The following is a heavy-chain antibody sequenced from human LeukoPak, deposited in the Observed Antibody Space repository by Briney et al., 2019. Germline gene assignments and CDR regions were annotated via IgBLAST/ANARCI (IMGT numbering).Heavy chain of an antibody. Sequence: PSETLSLTCTVSGGSISSSSYYWGWIRQPPGKGLEWIGSIYYSGSTYYNPSLKSRVTISVDTSKNQFSLKLSSVTAADTAVYYCAKELGYCSSTSCYNWFDPWGQGTLVTVSS. V-gene: IGHV4-39*02. CDR1: GGSISSSSYY. CDR2: IYYSGST. CDR3: AKELGYCSSTSCYNWFDP. D-gene: IGHD2-2*01. J-gene: IGHJ5*02.